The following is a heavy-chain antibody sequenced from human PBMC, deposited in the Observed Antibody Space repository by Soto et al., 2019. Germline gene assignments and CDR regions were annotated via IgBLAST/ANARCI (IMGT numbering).Heavy chain of an antibody. CDR3: AKGPDEYSSSSNWFDP. D-gene: IGHD6-6*01. CDR1: GFTFSSYA. V-gene: IGHV3-23*01. J-gene: IGHJ5*02. CDR2: ISGSGGST. Sequence: PGGSLRLSCAASGFTFSSYAMSWVRQAPGKGLEWVSAISGSGGSTYYADSVKGRFTISRDNSKNTLYLQMNSLRAEDTAVYYCAKGPDEYSSSSNWFDPWGQGTLVTVSS.